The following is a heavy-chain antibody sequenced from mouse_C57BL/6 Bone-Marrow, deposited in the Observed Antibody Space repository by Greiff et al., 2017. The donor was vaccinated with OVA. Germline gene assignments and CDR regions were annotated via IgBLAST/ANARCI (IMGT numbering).Heavy chain of an antibody. Sequence: QVQLKQPGAELVKPGASVKVSCKASGYTFTSYWMHWVKQRPGQGLEWIGRLHPSDSDTNYNQKFKGKATLTVDKSSSTAYMQLSSLTSEDSAVYYCAMGLRSLRFVWGTGTTVTVSS. CDR2: LHPSDSDT. V-gene: IGHV1-74*01. J-gene: IGHJ1*03. CDR3: AMGLRSLRFV. D-gene: IGHD1-1*01. CDR1: GYTFTSYW.